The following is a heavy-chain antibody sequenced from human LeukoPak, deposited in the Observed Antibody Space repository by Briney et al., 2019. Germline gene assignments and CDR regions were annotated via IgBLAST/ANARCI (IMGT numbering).Heavy chain of an antibody. Sequence: GGSLRLSCAVSGFSFGANSMHWARQVPGKGLEWVSLINGDGNTYYAASVNGRFTASRDNSKNSLYLQMSSLRPEDSALYYCAKDIGGGLLEYWGQGTLVTVSS. D-gene: IGHD2-15*01. CDR3: AKDIGGGLLEY. V-gene: IGHV3-43*02. J-gene: IGHJ4*02. CDR2: INGDGNT. CDR1: GFSFGANS.